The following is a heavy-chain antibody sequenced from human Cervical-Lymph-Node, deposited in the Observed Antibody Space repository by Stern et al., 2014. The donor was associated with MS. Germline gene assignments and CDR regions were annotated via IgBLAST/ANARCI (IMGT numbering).Heavy chain of an antibody. CDR2: INPSGGSK. CDR1: GYTFTSYY. V-gene: IGHV1-46*01. Sequence: VQLVESGAEVKQPGASVKVSCKASGYTFTSYYIHWVRQAPGQGLEWMGIINPSGGSKSYAQKFQGRVTMTRDTSTSTVYMELSSLRSDDTAVYYCAREVAGHRLGMMDVWGQGTTVTVSS. CDR3: AREVAGHRLGMMDV. D-gene: IGHD6-19*01. J-gene: IGHJ6*02.